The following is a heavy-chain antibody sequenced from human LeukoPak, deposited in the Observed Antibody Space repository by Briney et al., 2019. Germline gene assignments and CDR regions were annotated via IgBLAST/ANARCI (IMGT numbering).Heavy chain of an antibody. J-gene: IGHJ3*02. CDR2: IYYSGST. Sequence: SETLSLTCTVSGGSISSSSFSWGWIRQPPGKGLEWIGSIYYSGSTYYSPSLKSRVTISVDTSKNQFSLKLSSVTAADTAVYYCARDISTGYSDAFDIWGQGTMVTVSS. CDR1: GGSISSSSFS. CDR3: ARDISTGYSDAFDI. V-gene: IGHV4-39*02. D-gene: IGHD3-9*01.